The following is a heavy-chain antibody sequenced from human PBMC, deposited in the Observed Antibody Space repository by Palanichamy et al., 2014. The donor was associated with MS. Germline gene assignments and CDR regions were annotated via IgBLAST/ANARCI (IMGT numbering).Heavy chain of an antibody. Sequence: QVQLVQSGAEVKKPGASVKVSCKASGYTFTSYSMHWVRQAPGQRLGWMGWINVGNGNTRYSQKFQGRVTITRDTSATTVYMELNSLRSEDTAVYFCARYYSSSPGWFDPWGQGTLVTVSS. CDR1: GYTFTSYS. J-gene: IGHJ5*02. D-gene: IGHD4-11*01. CDR3: ARYYSSSPGWFDP. V-gene: IGHV1-3*01. CDR2: INVGNGNT.